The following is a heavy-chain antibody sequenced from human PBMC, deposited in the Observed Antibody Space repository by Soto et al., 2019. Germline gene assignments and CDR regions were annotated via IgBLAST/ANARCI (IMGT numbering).Heavy chain of an antibody. V-gene: IGHV3-48*03. D-gene: IGHD2-21*01. CDR3: ATEELCGAECYFFKH. J-gene: IGHJ4*02. Sequence: PGGSLRLSCAVSGFNLRNYEMNWVRQVPGKGLEWISKISGSNNNIYYADSVRGRFTISRDDANNVLFLQMNSLRAEDTATYHCATEELCGAECYFFKHWGQGTLVTVSS. CDR2: ISGSNNNI. CDR1: GFNLRNYE.